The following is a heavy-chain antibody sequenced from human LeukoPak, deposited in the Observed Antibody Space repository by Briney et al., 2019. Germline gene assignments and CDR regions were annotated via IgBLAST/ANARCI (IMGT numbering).Heavy chain of an antibody. Sequence: SETLSLTCTVSGGSISSSSYYWGWIRQPPGKGLEWIGSIYYSGSTYYNPSLKSRVTISVDTSKNQFSLKLSSVTAADTAVYYCARDYSGMATIPFDYWGQGTLVTVSS. J-gene: IGHJ4*02. CDR3: ARDYSGMATIPFDY. V-gene: IGHV4-39*07. CDR2: IYYSGST. CDR1: GGSISSSSYY. D-gene: IGHD5-24*01.